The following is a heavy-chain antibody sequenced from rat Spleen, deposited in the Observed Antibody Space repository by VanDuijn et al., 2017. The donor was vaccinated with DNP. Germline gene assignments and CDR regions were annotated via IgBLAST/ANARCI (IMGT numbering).Heavy chain of an antibody. J-gene: IGHJ3*01. D-gene: IGHD3-8*01. CDR1: GFTFSSYW. V-gene: IGHV5-58*01. CDR3: ARHGGQSHWFAY. Sequence: EVQLVETGGGLVQPGRSLKLSCEASGFTFSSYWMYWIRQAPGKGLEWIASINTDGGRTYYPDSVKGRFSISRDNAGNTIYLQMNSLRSEDTATYYCARHGGQSHWFAYWGQGTLVTVSS. CDR2: INTDGGRT.